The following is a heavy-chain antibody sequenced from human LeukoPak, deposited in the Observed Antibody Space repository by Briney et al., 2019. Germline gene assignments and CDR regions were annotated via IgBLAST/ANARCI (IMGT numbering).Heavy chain of an antibody. CDR1: GGTFSSYA. CDR3: ARVGPWDDFWSGYSGPDWFDP. Sequence: ASVKVSCKASGGTFSSYAISWVRQAPGQGLEWMGGIIPIFGTANYAQKFQGRVTITADESTSTAYMELSSLRSEDTAVYYCARVGPWDDFWSGYSGPDWFDPWGQGTLVTVS. CDR2: IIPIFGTA. V-gene: IGHV1-69*13. D-gene: IGHD3-3*01. J-gene: IGHJ5*02.